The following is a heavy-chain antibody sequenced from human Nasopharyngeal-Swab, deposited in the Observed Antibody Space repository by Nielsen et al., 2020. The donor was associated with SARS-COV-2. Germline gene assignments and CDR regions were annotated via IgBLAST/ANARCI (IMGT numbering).Heavy chain of an antibody. CDR1: GFTFGTYW. CDR2: IKQDGSEK. CDR3: ARVGWWFHYYFDY. Sequence: GESLKISCAASGFTFGTYWMTWVRQAPGKGLEWVANIKQDGSEKYYVDSVKGRFTIFRDNAKNSLYLQMNSLRAEDTAVYYCARVGWWFHYYFDYWGQGTLATVSS. J-gene: IGHJ4*02. V-gene: IGHV3-7*01. D-gene: IGHD2-15*01.